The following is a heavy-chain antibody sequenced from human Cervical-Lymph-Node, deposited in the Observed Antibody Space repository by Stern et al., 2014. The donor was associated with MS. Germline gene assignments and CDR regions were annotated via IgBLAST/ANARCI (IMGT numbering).Heavy chain of an antibody. Sequence: VQLVESGAEVKKPGESLKISCQASGYSFTTYWLGWGRQMPGKGLEWMGVIYPGDSDTTYSPSFQGQVTISVDKSTPTAYLQWSSLKASDTAIFYCARGSAGAGAFFDYWGQGTLVTVSS. CDR2: IYPGDSDT. J-gene: IGHJ4*02. CDR3: ARGSAGAGAFFDY. V-gene: IGHV5-51*01. CDR1: GYSFTTYW. D-gene: IGHD2-8*02.